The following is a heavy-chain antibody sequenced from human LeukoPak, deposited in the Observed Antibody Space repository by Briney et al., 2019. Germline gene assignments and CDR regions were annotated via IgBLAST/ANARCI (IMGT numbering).Heavy chain of an antibody. Sequence: GASVKVSCKASGYTFTSYAMHWVRQASGQGLEWMGWINTNTGNPTYAQGFTGRFVFSLDTSVSTAYLQISSLKAEDTAVYYCARPKGAMRSNSWFDPWGQGTLVTVSS. D-gene: IGHD2-2*01. CDR3: ARPKGAMRSNSWFDP. V-gene: IGHV7-4-1*02. CDR1: GYTFTSYA. CDR2: INTNTGNP. J-gene: IGHJ5*02.